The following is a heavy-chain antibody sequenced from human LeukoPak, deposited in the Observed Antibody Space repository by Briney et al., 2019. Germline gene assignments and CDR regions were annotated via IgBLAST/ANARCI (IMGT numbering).Heavy chain of an antibody. Sequence: SETLSLTCTVSGGSISSGGYYWSWIRQHPGKGLEWIGYIYYSGSTYYNPSLKSRVTISVDTSKNQFSLKLSSVTAADTAVYYCARDGSSGYYHRGNYFDYWGQGTLVTVSS. CDR3: ARDGSSGYYHRGNYFDY. CDR2: IYYSGST. J-gene: IGHJ4*02. CDR1: GGSISSGGYY. V-gene: IGHV4-31*03. D-gene: IGHD3-22*01.